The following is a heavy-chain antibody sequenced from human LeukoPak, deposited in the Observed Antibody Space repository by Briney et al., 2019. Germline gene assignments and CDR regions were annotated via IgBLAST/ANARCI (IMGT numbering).Heavy chain of an antibody. CDR1: GGSISSGDYY. CDR3: ATHCGGDCYSWDWDH. D-gene: IGHD2-21*01. J-gene: IGHJ4*02. CDR2: IYYSGST. Sequence: PSETLSLTCTVSGGSISSGDYYWSWIRQPPGKGLEWIGYIYYSGSTYYNPSLKSRVTISVDTSKNQFSLKLSSVTAADTAVYYCATHCGGDCYSWDWDHWGQGTLVTVSS. V-gene: IGHV4-30-4*08.